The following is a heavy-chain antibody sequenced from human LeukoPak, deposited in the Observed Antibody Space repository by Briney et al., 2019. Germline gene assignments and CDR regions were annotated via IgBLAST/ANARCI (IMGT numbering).Heavy chain of an antibody. D-gene: IGHD5-18*01. Sequence: GGSLRLSCAASGFTFSSYAMSWVRQAPGKGLEWVSAISGSGGSTYYADSVKGRFTISRDNSKNTLYLQMNSLRAEDTAVYYCAKEGGYSYGSSPLKSWRQGTLVTVSS. CDR2: ISGSGGST. V-gene: IGHV3-23*01. CDR1: GFTFSSYA. J-gene: IGHJ4*02. CDR3: AKEGGYSYGSSPLKS.